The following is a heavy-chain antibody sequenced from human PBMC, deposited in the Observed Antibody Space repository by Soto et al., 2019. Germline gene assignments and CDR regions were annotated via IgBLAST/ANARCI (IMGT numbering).Heavy chain of an antibody. V-gene: IGHV1-24*01. CDR2: FDPEDGET. D-gene: IGHD3-10*01. Sequence: PVKVYCKVSGYTLTGFSMHWVRQAPGKGLEWMGGFDPEDGETIYAQKLQGRVTMTEDTSTDTAYMELSSLRSEDTAVYYCARVHGITMVRGDLYYFDYWGQGTLVTVSS. J-gene: IGHJ4*02. CDR3: ARVHGITMVRGDLYYFDY. CDR1: GYTLTGFS.